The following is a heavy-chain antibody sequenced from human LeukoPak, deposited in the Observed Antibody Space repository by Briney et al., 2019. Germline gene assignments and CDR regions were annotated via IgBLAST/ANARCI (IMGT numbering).Heavy chain of an antibody. CDR3: ASWGPPGCSGGSCYFGY. J-gene: IGHJ4*02. D-gene: IGHD2-15*01. Sequence: GRSLRLSCAASGFRFSSYAMHWVRQAPGKGLEWVANIKQDGSEKYYVDSVKGRFTISRDNAKNSVYLQMKSLRAEDTAVYYCASWGPPGCSGGSCYFGYWGQGTLVTVSS. CDR2: IKQDGSEK. CDR1: GFRFSSYA. V-gene: IGHV3-7*01.